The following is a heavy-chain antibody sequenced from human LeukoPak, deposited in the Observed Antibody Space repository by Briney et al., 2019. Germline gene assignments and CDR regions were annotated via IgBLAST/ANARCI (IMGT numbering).Heavy chain of an antibody. CDR2: ISYDGSNK. CDR3: AREGYYDSSGYYPTGVDY. J-gene: IGHJ4*02. Sequence: PGRSLRLSCAASGFTFSSYAMHWVRQAPGKGLEWVAVISYDGSNKYYADSVKGRFTISRDNSKNTLYLQMNSLRAEDTAVYYCAREGYYDSSGYYPTGVDYWGQGTLVTVSS. D-gene: IGHD3-22*01. CDR1: GFTFSSYA. V-gene: IGHV3-30*04.